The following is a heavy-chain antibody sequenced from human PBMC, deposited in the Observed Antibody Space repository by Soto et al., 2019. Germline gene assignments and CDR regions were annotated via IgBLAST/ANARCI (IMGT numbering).Heavy chain of an antibody. CDR2: IWYDGSNK. J-gene: IGHJ5*02. D-gene: IGHD2-15*01. CDR3: ARGDVVVVAATQVVGWFDP. Sequence: QVQLVESGRGVVQPGRSLRLSCAASGFTFSSYGMHWVRQAPGKGLEWVAVIWYDGSNKYYADSVKGRFTISRDNSKNTLYLQMNSLRAEDTAVYYCARGDVVVVAATQVVGWFDPWGQGTLVTVSS. V-gene: IGHV3-33*01. CDR1: GFTFSSYG.